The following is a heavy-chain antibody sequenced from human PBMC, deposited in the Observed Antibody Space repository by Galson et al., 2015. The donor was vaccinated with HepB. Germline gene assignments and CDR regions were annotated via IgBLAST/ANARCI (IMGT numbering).Heavy chain of an antibody. CDR2: LYYTGST. CDR3: AREGDIGVVRGSRPNDAFEI. J-gene: IGHJ3*02. D-gene: IGHD2-15*01. CDR1: GGSIRSGSYY. V-gene: IGHV4-39*07. Sequence: ETLSLTCTVSGGSIRSGSYYWGWVRQPPGKGLEWIGSLYYTGSTYYNPSLKSRVTISVDTSKNQFSLKLSSVAAADTAVYYCAREGDIGVVRGSRPNDAFEIWGQGTRVTVSS.